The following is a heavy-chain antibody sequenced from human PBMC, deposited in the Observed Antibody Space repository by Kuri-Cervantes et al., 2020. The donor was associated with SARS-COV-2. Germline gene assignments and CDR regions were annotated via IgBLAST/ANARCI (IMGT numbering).Heavy chain of an antibody. CDR1: GGTFSNYL. Sequence: SVKVSCKASGGTFSNYLITWVRQAPGQGLEWMGRIIPILGIANYAQKFQGRVTITADKSTSTAYMELSSLRSEDTAVYYCARTITMVRGVTPDWYFDLWGRGTLVTVSS. CDR2: IIPILGIA. D-gene: IGHD3-10*01. CDR3: ARTITMVRGVTPDWYFDL. J-gene: IGHJ2*01. V-gene: IGHV1-69*02.